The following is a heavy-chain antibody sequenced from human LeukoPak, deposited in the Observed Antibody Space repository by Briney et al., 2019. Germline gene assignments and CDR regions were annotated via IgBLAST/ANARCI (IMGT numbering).Heavy chain of an antibody. D-gene: IGHD1-14*01. CDR1: GGSFSGYY. V-gene: IGHV4-34*01. J-gene: IGHJ4*02. Sequence: SETLSLTCAVYGGSFSGYYWSWIRQPPGKGLEWIGKINHSGSTNYNPSLKSRVTISVDTSKNQFSLKLSSVTAADTAVYYCARGPRHHFNYWGQGTLVTVSS. CDR2: INHSGST. CDR3: ARGPRHHFNY.